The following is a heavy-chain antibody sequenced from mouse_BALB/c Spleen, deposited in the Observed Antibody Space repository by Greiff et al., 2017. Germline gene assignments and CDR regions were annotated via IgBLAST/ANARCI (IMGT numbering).Heavy chain of an antibody. D-gene: IGHD2-14*01. CDR1: GYTFSSYW. CDR2: ILPGSGST. Sequence: QVHVKQSGAELMKPGASVKISCKATGYTFSSYWIEWVKQRPGHGLEWIGEILPGSGSTNYNEKFKGKATFTADTSSNTAYMQLSSLTSEDSAVYYCARCTTGYAMDYWGQGTSVTVSS. J-gene: IGHJ4*01. CDR3: ARCTTGYAMDY. V-gene: IGHV1-9*01.